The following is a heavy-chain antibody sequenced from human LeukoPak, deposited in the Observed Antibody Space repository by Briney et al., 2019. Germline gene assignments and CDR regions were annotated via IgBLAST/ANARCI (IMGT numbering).Heavy chain of an antibody. CDR3: ARAMRVDRFFDY. J-gene: IGHJ4*02. CDR1: GGSLNSGSYY. CDR2: IYTSGST. Sequence: SQTLSLTCIVSGGSLNSGSYYWSWIRQPAGQGLEWVGRIYTSGSTNYNPSLKSRVTISVDTSKNQFSLQLTSVTAADTAVYYCARAMRVDRFFDYWGQGILVTVSS. V-gene: IGHV4-61*02. D-gene: IGHD5-12*01.